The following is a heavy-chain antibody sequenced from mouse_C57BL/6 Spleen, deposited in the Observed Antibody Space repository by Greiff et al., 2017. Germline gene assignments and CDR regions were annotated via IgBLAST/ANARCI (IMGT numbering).Heavy chain of an antibody. J-gene: IGHJ4*01. CDR1: GFNIKNTY. D-gene: IGHD1-1*01. CDR2: IDPANGST. Sequence: EVQLQQSVAELVRPGASVKLSCTASGFNIKNTYMHWVKQRPEQGLEWIGRIDPANGSTKYDPKFQGKATITADTSSNTAYLQLSSLTSEDTSIYYCSRSYYGSSYAVDYWGQGASVTVSS. V-gene: IGHV14-3*01. CDR3: SRSYYGSSYAVDY.